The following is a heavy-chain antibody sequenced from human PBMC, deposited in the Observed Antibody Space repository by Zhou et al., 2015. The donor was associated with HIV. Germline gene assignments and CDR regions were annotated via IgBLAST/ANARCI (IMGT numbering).Heavy chain of an antibody. Sequence: EVHLVESGGDLVKPGGSLRLSCAASGFSFNSAWMSWVRQTPGKGLEWVGRIKSKADGGTTDYVAPVEGRFAISRDDSKNTLYLQMNSLKTEDTAVYYCTSGSYGDSGHWGQGTLVTVSS. CDR3: TSGSYGDSGH. V-gene: IGHV3-15*01. J-gene: IGHJ4*02. CDR2: IKSKADGGTT. D-gene: IGHD4-17*01. CDR1: GFSFNSAW.